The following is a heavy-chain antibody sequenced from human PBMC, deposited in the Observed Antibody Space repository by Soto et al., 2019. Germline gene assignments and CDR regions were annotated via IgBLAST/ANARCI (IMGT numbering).Heavy chain of an antibody. V-gene: IGHV5-51*01. CDR3: ARSMVRGGRKNYYYGMDV. Sequence: GESLKISCQGSGYSFTSYLIGWVRQMPWKGLEWMGIIYPGGSDTRYSPSFQGQVTISADKSISTAYLQWSSLKASDTAMYYWARSMVRGGRKNYYYGMDVWGQGTTVNVSS. CDR1: GYSFTSYL. D-gene: IGHD3-10*01. J-gene: IGHJ6*02. CDR2: IYPGGSDT.